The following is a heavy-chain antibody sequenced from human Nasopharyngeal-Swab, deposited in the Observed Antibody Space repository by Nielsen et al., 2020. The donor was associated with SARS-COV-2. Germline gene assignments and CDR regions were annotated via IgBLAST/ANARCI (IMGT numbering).Heavy chain of an antibody. Sequence: GGSLRLSCTTSGFTFDAYAMSWFRQAPGKGLEWVGFIRSKIYSGAPEYAASVKGRFTISRDGAESIAFLQMNSLETEDTAVYYCAKTFHYYDSMLELYYFDYWGQGTLVTVSS. D-gene: IGHD3-22*01. V-gene: IGHV3-49*01. CDR3: AKTFHYYDSMLELYYFDY. CDR1: GFTFDAYA. CDR2: IRSKIYSGAP. J-gene: IGHJ4*02.